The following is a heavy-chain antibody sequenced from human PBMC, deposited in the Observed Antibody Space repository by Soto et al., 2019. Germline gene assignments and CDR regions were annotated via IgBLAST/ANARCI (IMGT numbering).Heavy chain of an antibody. J-gene: IGHJ4*02. CDR1: GFTFSSYG. CDR2: IWYDATNK. D-gene: IGHD6-19*01. CDR3: ARDRDRGWSFDY. Sequence: QVQLVESGGGVVQPGRSLRLSCAASGFTFSSYGMHWVRQAPGKGLEWVAVIWYDATNKFYADSVKGRFTISRDNSKNTLNLQMTSLRAGDTAVYYCARDRDRGWSFDYWGQGTLVTVSS. V-gene: IGHV3-33*01.